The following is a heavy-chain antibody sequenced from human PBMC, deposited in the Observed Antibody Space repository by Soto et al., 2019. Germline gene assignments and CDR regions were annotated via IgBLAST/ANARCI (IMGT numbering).Heavy chain of an antibody. CDR3: AAMLIVAAMTYYFDY. CDR2: MYYSGST. Sequence: SETLSLTCTISGDSISISSYYWAWIPQPPGKGLEWIGSMYYSGSTYNNPSLKSRVTMSVETPKKQFSLILSSVTAADTAVYYCAAMLIVAAMTYYFDYWDEGNLVSVSS. CDR1: GDSISISSYY. V-gene: IGHV4-39*01. J-gene: IGHJ4*01. D-gene: IGHD3-22*01.